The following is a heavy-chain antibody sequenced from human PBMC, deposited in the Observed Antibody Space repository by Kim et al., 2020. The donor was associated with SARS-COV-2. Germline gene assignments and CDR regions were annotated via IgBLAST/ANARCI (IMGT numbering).Heavy chain of an antibody. V-gene: IGHV4-34*01. J-gene: IGHJ4*02. CDR2: RGAT. CDR3: ARGQLRLDN. D-gene: IGHD3-3*01. Sequence: RGATDSNPSLKGRVTISVDTSKNTLSLQLRSATAADTAVYYCARGQLRLDNWGQGSLVTVSS.